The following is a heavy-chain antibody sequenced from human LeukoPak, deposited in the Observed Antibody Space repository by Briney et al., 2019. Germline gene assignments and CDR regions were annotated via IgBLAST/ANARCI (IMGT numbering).Heavy chain of an antibody. Sequence: ASVKVSCKASGYTFTSYDINWVRQATGQGLEWMGWMNPNSGNTGYAQKFQGRVTMTRNTSISTAYMELSSLRSEDTAVYYCARDCSGGSCYYIRNFDYWGQGTLVTVSS. J-gene: IGHJ4*02. CDR1: GYTFTSYD. D-gene: IGHD2-15*01. V-gene: IGHV1-8*02. CDR3: ARDCSGGSCYYIRNFDY. CDR2: MNPNSGNT.